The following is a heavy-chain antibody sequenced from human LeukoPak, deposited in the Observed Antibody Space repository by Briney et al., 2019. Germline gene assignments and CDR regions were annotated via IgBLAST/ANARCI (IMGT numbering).Heavy chain of an antibody. D-gene: IGHD1-1*01. Sequence: GGSLRLSCAASGFTFSSYAVSWVRQAPGKGVEWVSAISGSGGSTNYADSINGRFTISTHNSKNTLYLQMNSLRAENTAVYYCMGGQTGTTLSGKRDYWGQGTLVTVSS. CDR1: GFTFSSYA. V-gene: IGHV3-23*01. CDR2: ISGSGGST. J-gene: IGHJ4*02. CDR3: MGGQTGTTLSGKRDY.